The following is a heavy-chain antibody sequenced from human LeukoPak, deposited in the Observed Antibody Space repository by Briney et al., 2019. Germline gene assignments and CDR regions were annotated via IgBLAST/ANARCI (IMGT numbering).Heavy chain of an antibody. D-gene: IGHD2-15*01. CDR3: ARRAGEYSHPYDY. J-gene: IGHJ4*02. Sequence: GRSLRLSCAASGFTFDDYAMHWVRQAPGKGLEWVSFIYSGGKTHSSDSVKGRFTISRDNSKNTLYLQMSSLRAEDTAIYYCARRAGEYSHPYDYWGQGTLVTVSS. CDR2: IYSGGKT. V-gene: IGHV3-53*01. CDR1: GFTFDDYA.